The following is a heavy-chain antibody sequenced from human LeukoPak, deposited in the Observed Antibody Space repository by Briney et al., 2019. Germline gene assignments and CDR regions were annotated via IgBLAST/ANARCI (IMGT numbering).Heavy chain of an antibody. CDR1: GGSFSGYY. V-gene: IGHV4-34*01. Sequence: SETLSLTCAVYGGSFSGYYWSWIRQPPGKGLEWIGEINHSGSTNYNPSLKSRVTISVDTSKNQFSLNLSSVTAADTAVYYCARRLGYYFGSGSLDCWGQGTLVTVSS. J-gene: IGHJ4*02. CDR2: INHSGST. CDR3: ARRLGYYFGSGSLDC. D-gene: IGHD3-10*01.